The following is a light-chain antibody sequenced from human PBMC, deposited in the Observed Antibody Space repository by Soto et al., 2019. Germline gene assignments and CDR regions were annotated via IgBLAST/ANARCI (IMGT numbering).Light chain of an antibody. Sequence: QPALTQPASVSGSPGQSITISRTGTSSDVGYYNLVSWYQQHPGKAPKLMIYEVSKRPSGVSNRFSGSKSGNTASLTISGLQAEDEADYYCCSYAGSTTHYVFGTGTKVTVL. J-gene: IGLJ1*01. CDR2: EVS. CDR1: SSDVGYYNL. V-gene: IGLV2-23*02. CDR3: CSYAGSTTHYV.